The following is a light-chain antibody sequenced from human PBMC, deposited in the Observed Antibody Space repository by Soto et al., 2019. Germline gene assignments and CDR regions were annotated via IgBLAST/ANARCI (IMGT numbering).Light chain of an antibody. V-gene: IGLV2-8*01. CDR1: SSDVGGYNY. J-gene: IGLJ1*01. CDR3: CSYAGTNTYL. CDR2: EVN. Sequence: QSALTQPPSASGSPGQSVTISCTGTSSDVGGYNYVSWFQQHPGKAPKLIIHEVNQRPSGVPDRFSGSKSGNTASLTISGLQAEDEADYYCCSYAGTNTYLFGTATKLTVL.